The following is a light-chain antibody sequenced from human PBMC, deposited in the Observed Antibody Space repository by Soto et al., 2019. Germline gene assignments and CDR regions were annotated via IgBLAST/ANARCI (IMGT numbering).Light chain of an antibody. CDR3: QQYGSSPRT. Sequence: EMVWARYTGTGSLWRGKGWTRAVRASQSVSSSYLAWYQQKPGQAPRLLIYGASSRATGIPDRFSGSGSGTDFTLTISRLEHEDFAVYYCQQYGSSPRTFGQGTK. CDR2: GAS. CDR1: QSVSSSY. J-gene: IGKJ1*01. V-gene: IGKV3-20*01.